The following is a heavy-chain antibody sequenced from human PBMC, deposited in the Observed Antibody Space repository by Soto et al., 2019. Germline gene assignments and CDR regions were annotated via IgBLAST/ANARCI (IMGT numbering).Heavy chain of an antibody. CDR3: ARDNPGSYPDAFDI. V-gene: IGHV3-30-3*01. D-gene: IGHD1-26*01. J-gene: IGHJ3*02. CDR1: GFTFSSYA. Sequence: PGWSLRLSCAASGFTFSSYAMHWVRQAPGKGLEWVAVISYDGSNKYYADSVKGRFTISRDNSKNTLYLQMNSLRAEDTAVYYCARDNPGSYPDAFDIWGQGTMVTVSS. CDR2: ISYDGSNK.